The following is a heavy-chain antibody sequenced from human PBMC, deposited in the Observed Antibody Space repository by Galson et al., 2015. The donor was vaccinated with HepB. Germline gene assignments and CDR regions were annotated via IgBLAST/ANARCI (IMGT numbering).Heavy chain of an antibody. J-gene: IGHJ5*02. D-gene: IGHD6-13*01. CDR2: ISYDVSNK. CDR3: ARAAAGSVGWFDP. CDR1: GFTFRNYT. Sequence: SLRLSCAASGFTFRNYTIHWVRQAPGKGLEWVALISYDVSNKYYADSVKGRLTISRDNSKNTVYLQMNSLRTEDTAVYCCARAAAGSVGWFDPWGQGTLITVSS. V-gene: IGHV3-30*04.